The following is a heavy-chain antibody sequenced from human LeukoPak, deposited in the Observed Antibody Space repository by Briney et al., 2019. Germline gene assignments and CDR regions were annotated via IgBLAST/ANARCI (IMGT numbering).Heavy chain of an antibody. CDR3: ASDSGGEREWADAFDI. CDR2: ISSSSSYI. J-gene: IGHJ3*02. Sequence: TTGGSLRLSCAASGFTFSSYSMNWVRQAPGKGLEWVSSISSSSSYIYYADSVKGRFTISRDNAKNSLYLQMNSLRAEDTAVYYCASDSGGEREWADAFDIWGQGTMVTVSS. CDR1: GFTFSSYS. D-gene: IGHD2-15*01. V-gene: IGHV3-21*01.